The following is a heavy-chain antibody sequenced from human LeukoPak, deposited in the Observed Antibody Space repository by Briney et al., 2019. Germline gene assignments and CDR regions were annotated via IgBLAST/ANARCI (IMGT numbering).Heavy chain of an antibody. CDR3: ARTRGGIAAAVNYFDY. J-gene: IGHJ4*02. V-gene: IGHV4-39*01. CDR2: IYYSGST. Sequence: SETLSLTCTVSGGSISSSSYYWGWIRQPPGKGLEWIGSIYYSGSTYYNPSLESRVTISVDTSKNQFSLKLSSVTAADTAVYYCARTRGGIAAAVNYFDYWGQGTLVTVSS. D-gene: IGHD6-13*01. CDR1: GGSISSSSYY.